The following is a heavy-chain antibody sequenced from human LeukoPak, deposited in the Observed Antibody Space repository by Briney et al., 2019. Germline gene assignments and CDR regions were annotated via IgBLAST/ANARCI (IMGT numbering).Heavy chain of an antibody. CDR1: GYTFTSNG. CDR2: ISAYNGYT. CDR3: AKERKHLPFDC. V-gene: IGHV1-18*01. J-gene: IGHJ4*02. Sequence: ASVKVSCKASGYTFTSNGINWVRQAPGPGLEWMGWISAYNGYTGYAQKLQGRVTLTRDTSTSTAYMELSSLRAEDTAVYYCAKERKHLPFDCWGQGTLVTVSS.